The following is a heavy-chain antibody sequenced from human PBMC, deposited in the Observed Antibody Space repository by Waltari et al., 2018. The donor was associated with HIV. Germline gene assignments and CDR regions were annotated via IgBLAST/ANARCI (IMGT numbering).Heavy chain of an antibody. J-gene: IGHJ6*02. D-gene: IGHD3-3*01. CDR1: GGSISSSNW. CDR2: IYHSGST. Sequence: QVQLQESGPGLVKPSGTLSLTCAVSGGSISSSNWWSWVRQPPGKGMEWIGEIYHSGSTNYSPSLKSRVTISVDKSKNQFSLKLSSVTAADTAVYYCARLERDFWSEHYYYGMDVWGQGTTVTVSS. CDR3: ARLERDFWSEHYYYGMDV. V-gene: IGHV4-4*02.